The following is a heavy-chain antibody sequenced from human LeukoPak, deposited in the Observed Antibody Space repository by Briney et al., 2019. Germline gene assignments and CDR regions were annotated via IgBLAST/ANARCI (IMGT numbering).Heavy chain of an antibody. V-gene: IGHV3-23*01. J-gene: IGHJ4*02. Sequence: GGSLRLSCAASGFTFSTYSMSWVRQATGKGLEWVSAIRSGGENTYYADSVRGRFTISRDNSRGTLSLQMNSLRAEDTAVYFCAILSWDGRGSFYWGQGTLVTVSS. CDR2: IRSGGENT. CDR1: GFTFSTYS. D-gene: IGHD2/OR15-2a*01. CDR3: AILSWDGRGSFY.